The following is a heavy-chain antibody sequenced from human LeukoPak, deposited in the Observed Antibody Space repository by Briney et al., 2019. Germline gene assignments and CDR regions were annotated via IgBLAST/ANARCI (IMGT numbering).Heavy chain of an antibody. D-gene: IGHD6-13*01. CDR1: GFTVSSNY. J-gene: IGHJ2*01. V-gene: IGHV3-53*01. CDR3: ARAKYSSSWPYWYFDL. Sequence: TGGSLRLSCAASGFTVSSNYMSWVRQAPGKGLEWVSVIYSGGSTYYADSVKGRFTISRDNSKNTLYLQMNSLRAEDTAVYYCARAKYSSSWPYWYFDLWGRGTLVTVSS. CDR2: IYSGGST.